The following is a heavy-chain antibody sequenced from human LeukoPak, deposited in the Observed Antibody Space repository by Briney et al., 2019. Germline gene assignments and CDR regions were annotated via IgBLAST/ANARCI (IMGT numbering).Heavy chain of an antibody. J-gene: IGHJ1*01. V-gene: IGHV3-30*18. Sequence: GGSLRLSCAASGFTFSSYGMHWVRQAPGKGLDWVAVISYDGSNKYYADSVKGRFTISRDNSKNTLYLQMNSLRAEDTAVYYCAKGSGYSYGPAEYFQHWGQGTLVTVSS. CDR2: ISYDGSNK. D-gene: IGHD5-18*01. CDR1: GFTFSSYG. CDR3: AKGSGYSYGPAEYFQH.